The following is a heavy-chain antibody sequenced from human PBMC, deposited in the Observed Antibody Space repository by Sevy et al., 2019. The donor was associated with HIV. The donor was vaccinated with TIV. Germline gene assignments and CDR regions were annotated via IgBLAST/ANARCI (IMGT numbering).Heavy chain of an antibody. Sequence: VGSLRLSCAASGFTFSNYGMHWVRQAPGKGLEWVAVIWKDGSNKYYADSVKGRFTISRDNSKNTLYLQMNSLRVEDTAVYFCARGGDFNDRSAKRDFDYGGQGTLVTVSS. D-gene: IGHD3-22*01. CDR2: IWKDGSNK. CDR3: ARGGDFNDRSAKRDFDY. J-gene: IGHJ4*02. V-gene: IGHV3-33*01. CDR1: GFTFSNYG.